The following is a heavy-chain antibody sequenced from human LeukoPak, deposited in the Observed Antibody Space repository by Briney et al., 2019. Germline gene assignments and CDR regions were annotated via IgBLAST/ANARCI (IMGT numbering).Heavy chain of an antibody. CDR2: INAGNGNT. CDR3: ARVPQRGENYFDY. CDR1: GYTFTSYA. D-gene: IGHD3-16*01. Sequence: ASVKVSCKASGYTFTSYAMHWVRQAPGQRLEWMGWINAGNGNTKYSQKFQGRVTITRDTSASTAYMELSSLRSEDTAVYYCARVPQRGENYFDYWGQGTLVTVSS. V-gene: IGHV1-3*01. J-gene: IGHJ4*02.